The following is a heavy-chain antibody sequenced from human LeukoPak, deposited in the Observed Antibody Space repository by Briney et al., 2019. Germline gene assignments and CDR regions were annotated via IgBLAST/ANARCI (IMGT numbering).Heavy chain of an antibody. D-gene: IGHD6-13*01. CDR2: ISSSSSTM. CDR3: ARNALLGQQLVDY. J-gene: IGHJ4*02. CDR1: GFTFSSSG. Sequence: GGSLRLSCAASGFTFSSSGMNWVRQAPGKGLEWLSSISSSSSTMSYADSVKGRFTISRDNAKNSLYLQMNSLRAEDTAVYYCARNALLGQQLVDYWGQGTLVTVSS. V-gene: IGHV3-48*04.